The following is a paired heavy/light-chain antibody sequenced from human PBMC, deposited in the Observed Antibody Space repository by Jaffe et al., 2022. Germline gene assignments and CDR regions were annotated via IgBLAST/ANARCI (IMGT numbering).Heavy chain of an antibody. V-gene: IGHV3-30*02. CDR1: GFTFSSYG. J-gene: IGHJ6*03. CDR3: AARYCSSTSCYPWLEATAGSYMDV. D-gene: IGHD2-2*01. Sequence: QVQLVESGGGVVQPGGSLRLSCAASGFTFSSYGMHWVRQAPGKGLEWVAFIRYDGSNKYYADSVKGRFTISRDNSKNTLYLQMNSLRAEDTAVYYCAARYCSSTSCYPWLEATAGSYMDVWGKGTTVTVSS. CDR2: IRYDGSNK.
Light chain of an antibody. J-gene: IGKJ4*01. CDR2: GAS. V-gene: IGKV3-15*01. CDR1: QSVSSN. Sequence: EIVMTQSPATLSVSPGERATLSCRASQSVSSNLAWYQQKPGQAPRLLIYGASTRATGIPARFSGSGSGTEFTLTISSLQSEDFAVYYCQQYNNWPPGKLTFGGGTKVEIK. CDR3: QQYNNWPPGKLT.